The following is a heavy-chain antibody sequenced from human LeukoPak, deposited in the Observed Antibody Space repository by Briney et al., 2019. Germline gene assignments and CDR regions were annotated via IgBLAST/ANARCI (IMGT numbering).Heavy chain of an antibody. CDR2: IYIGGST. Sequence: PSETLSLTCTVSGVSISSYYWNWIRQSAGKGLEWIGRIYIGGSTSYNPSLKSRVSMSVDTSKMQFSLNLTSVTAADTAMYYCARGPRIAAVNGYAFDIWGPGTTVIVSS. D-gene: IGHD6-6*01. CDR1: GVSISSYY. J-gene: IGHJ3*02. V-gene: IGHV4-4*07. CDR3: ARGPRIAAVNGYAFDI.